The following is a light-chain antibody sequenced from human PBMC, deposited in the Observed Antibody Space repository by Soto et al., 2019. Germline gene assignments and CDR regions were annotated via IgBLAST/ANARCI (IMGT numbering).Light chain of an antibody. J-gene: IGLJ2*01. CDR1: SSDIGTYKY. CDR3: CSSTTIKTVV. CDR2: EVS. Sequence: QSALTQPASVSGSPGQSITISCTGTSSDIGTYKYVSWFQPHPGKAPKLIIFEVSNRPSGISDRFSGFKSANTAYLTISGVQPEDDADYHCCSSTTIKTVVFGGGTKLTVL. V-gene: IGLV2-14*01.